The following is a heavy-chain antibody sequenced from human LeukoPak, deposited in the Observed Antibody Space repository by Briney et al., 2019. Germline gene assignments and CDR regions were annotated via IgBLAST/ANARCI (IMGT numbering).Heavy chain of an antibody. CDR2: IYSGGST. Sequence: GGSLRLSCAASGFTVSSNYMSWVRQAPGKRLEWVSVIYSGGSTYYADSVKGRFTISRDNSKNTLYLQMNSLRAEDTAVYYCAKWDFSGWFDYWGQGTLVTVSS. CDR3: AKWDFSGWFDY. J-gene: IGHJ4*02. CDR1: GFTVSSNY. D-gene: IGHD6-19*01. V-gene: IGHV3-53*01.